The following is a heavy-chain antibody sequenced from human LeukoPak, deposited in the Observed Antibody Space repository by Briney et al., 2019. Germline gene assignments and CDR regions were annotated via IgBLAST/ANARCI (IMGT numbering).Heavy chain of an antibody. CDR1: GYTFTSYD. D-gene: IGHD3-10*01. J-gene: IGHJ6*02. CDR3: ARGLVRGSGSYWAGYYYYYYGMDV. CDR2: MNPNSGNT. Sequence: ASVKVSCKASGYTFTSYDINWVRQATGQGLEWMGWMNPNSGNTGYAQKFQGRVTMTRNTSISTAYMELSSLRSEDTAVYYCARGLVRGSGSYWAGYYYYYYGMDVWGQGTTVTVSS. V-gene: IGHV1-8*01.